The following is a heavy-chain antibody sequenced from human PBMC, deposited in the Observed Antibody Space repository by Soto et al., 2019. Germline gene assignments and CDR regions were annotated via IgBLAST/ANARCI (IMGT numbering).Heavy chain of an antibody. Sequence: PGGSLRLSCAASGFTFSSYAMSWVRQAPGKGLEWVSAISGSGGSTNYADSVKGRFTISRDNSKNTLYLQMNSLRAEDTAVYYCAKHLLRVENAFDFWGQGTMVTVSS. CDR2: ISGSGGST. V-gene: IGHV3-23*01. D-gene: IGHD1-26*01. CDR1: GFTFSSYA. CDR3: AKHLLRVENAFDF. J-gene: IGHJ3*01.